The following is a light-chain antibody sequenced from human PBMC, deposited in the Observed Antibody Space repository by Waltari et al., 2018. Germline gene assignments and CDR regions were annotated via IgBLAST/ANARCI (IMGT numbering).Light chain of an antibody. Sequence: SYELTQPPSLSVSPGQTATITCSGDTLGDKYACWYQQKPGQSPLLVIYEDDKRPSGIPERFSGSNSGNTATLTISGTQATDEADYYCQAWDFSIVAFGGGTKLTVL. CDR3: QAWDFSIVA. J-gene: IGLJ2*01. V-gene: IGLV3-1*01. CDR2: EDD. CDR1: TLGDKY.